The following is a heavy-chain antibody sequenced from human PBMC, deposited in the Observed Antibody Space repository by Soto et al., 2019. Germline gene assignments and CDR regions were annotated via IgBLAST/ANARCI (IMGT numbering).Heavy chain of an antibody. D-gene: IGHD2-21*01. CDR1: GFRFLNYW. J-gene: IGHJ4*02. Sequence: EVQLVESGGDLVQPGGSLRVSCAASGFRFLNYWMSWVRQAPGKGLEWVANINQDGGETHYVDSVKGRFTISRDNTNNALFLQMDSLKADDTAVYYCARLSIAVANADYWGQGTLVTVSS. CDR2: INQDGGET. CDR3: ARLSIAVANADY. V-gene: IGHV3-7*03.